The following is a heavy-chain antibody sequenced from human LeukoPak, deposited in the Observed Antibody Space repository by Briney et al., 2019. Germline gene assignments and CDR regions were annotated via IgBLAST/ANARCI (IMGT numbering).Heavy chain of an antibody. CDR3: ARIQRGRWLAFDY. Sequence: SETLSLTCTVSGGSISSYYWSWIRQPPGKGLEWIWDIYTSVSTNYNPSLKSRVTISVDTSKNQFSLKLSSVAAADTAVYYCARIQRGRWLAFDYWGQGTLVTVSS. CDR2: IYTSVST. J-gene: IGHJ4*02. V-gene: IGHV4-4*09. D-gene: IGHD6-19*01. CDR1: GGSISSYY.